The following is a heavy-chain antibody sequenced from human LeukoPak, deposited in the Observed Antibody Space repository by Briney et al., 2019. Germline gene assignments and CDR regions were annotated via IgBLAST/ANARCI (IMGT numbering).Heavy chain of an antibody. V-gene: IGHV3-21*01. Sequence: GGSLRLSCAASGFTFSTYAMSWVRQAPGKGLEWVSSISSSSSYIYYADSVKGRFIISRDNAKNSLYLQMNSLRAEDTAVYYCARGDWGSGSYYIDYWGQGTLVTVSS. CDR2: ISSSSSYI. D-gene: IGHD1-26*01. J-gene: IGHJ4*02. CDR1: GFTFSTYA. CDR3: ARGDWGSGSYYIDY.